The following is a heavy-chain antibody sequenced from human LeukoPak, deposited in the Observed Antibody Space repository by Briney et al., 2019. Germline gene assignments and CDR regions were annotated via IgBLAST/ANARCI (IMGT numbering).Heavy chain of an antibody. CDR2: ISTNGGST. V-gene: IGHV3-64*01. Sequence: GGSLRLSCAASGFTFSEYSMHWVRQAPGKGLEYVSAISTNGGSTYYANSVKGRFTISRDDPKNTLDLRMGSLRPEDMAVYYCARGFRYYGSGIDYWGQGTLVTVSS. J-gene: IGHJ4*02. D-gene: IGHD3-10*01. CDR1: GFTFSEYS. CDR3: ARGFRYYGSGIDY.